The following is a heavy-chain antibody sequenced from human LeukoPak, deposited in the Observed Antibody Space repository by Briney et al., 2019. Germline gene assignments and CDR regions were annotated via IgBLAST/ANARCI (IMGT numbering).Heavy chain of an antibody. Sequence: PGGSLRLSCAASRFTFNNYWMNWVRQVPGKGLERVANIKEDGSEKYYVDSVKGRFTISRDNAKNSLYLQMNSLKAEDTAVYYCARDCSLNIVATCADYWGQGTLVTVSS. CDR3: ARDCSLNIVATCADY. J-gene: IGHJ4*02. D-gene: IGHD5-12*01. CDR1: RFTFNNYW. CDR2: IKEDGSEK. V-gene: IGHV3-7*01.